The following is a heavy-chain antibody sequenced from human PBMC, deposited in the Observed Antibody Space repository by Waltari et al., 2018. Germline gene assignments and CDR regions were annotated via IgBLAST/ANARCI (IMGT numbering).Heavy chain of an antibody. CDR1: GFTFSRFA. Sequence: EVQLLESGGSLVQPGGSLRLSCAASGFTFSRFAMAWVRQAPGGGLEWFSTIQYDVVGKFCADSVRGRFTISRDYSQNTLYLQRNSLRAEDTAVYYCAKQAGMTTARYYFDYWGQGTLVTVSS. CDR3: AKQAGMTTARYYFDY. D-gene: IGHD4-17*01. CDR2: IQYDVVGK. V-gene: IGHV3-23*01. J-gene: IGHJ4*02.